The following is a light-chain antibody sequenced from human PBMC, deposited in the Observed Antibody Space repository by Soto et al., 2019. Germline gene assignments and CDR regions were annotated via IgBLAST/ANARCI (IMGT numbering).Light chain of an antibody. Sequence: QSVLAQPPSMSGAPGQRVTISCTGTSSNIGTNYDVNWYQHLPGTAPKLLIYGRNNRPSGVPDRFSGSRSGTSASLAITGLQAEDEADSYCQSYDSSLPGWVFGGGTKLTVL. CDR2: GRN. CDR1: SSNIGTNYD. J-gene: IGLJ3*02. V-gene: IGLV1-40*01. CDR3: QSYDSSLPGWV.